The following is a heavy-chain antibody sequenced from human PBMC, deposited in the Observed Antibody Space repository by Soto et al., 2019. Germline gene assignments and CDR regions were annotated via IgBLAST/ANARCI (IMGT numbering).Heavy chain of an antibody. CDR3: AKDRGSSEPGAFDI. CDR1: GLPFSSYA. J-gene: IGHJ3*02. Sequence: HPGGSLRLSCAASGLPFSSYAMSWVRQAPGKGLEWVSAISGSGGSTYYADSVKGRFTISRDNSKNTLYLQMNSLRAEDTAVYYCAKDRGSSEPGAFDIWGQGTMVTVS. CDR2: ISGSGGST. D-gene: IGHD6-13*01. V-gene: IGHV3-23*01.